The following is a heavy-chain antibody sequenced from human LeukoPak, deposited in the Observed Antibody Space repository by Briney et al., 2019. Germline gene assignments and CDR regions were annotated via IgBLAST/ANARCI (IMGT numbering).Heavy chain of an antibody. D-gene: IGHD1-26*01. J-gene: IGHJ4*02. CDR2: ISAYNGNT. V-gene: IGHV1-18*01. CDR3: ATVGSLSSGSYSEFDY. Sequence: GASVKVSCKASGYTFTSYGISWVRQAPGQGLEWMGWISAYNGNTNYAQKLQGRVTMTTDTSTSTAYMELRSLRSEDTAVYYCATVGSLSSGSYSEFDYWGQGTLVTVSS. CDR1: GYTFTSYG.